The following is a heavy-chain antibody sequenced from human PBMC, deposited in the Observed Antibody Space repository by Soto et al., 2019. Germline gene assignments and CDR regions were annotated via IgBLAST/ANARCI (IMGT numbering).Heavy chain of an antibody. J-gene: IGHJ6*02. CDR1: GFTFSSYA. Sequence: QVQLVESGGGVVQPGRSLRLSCAASGFTFSSYAMHWVRQAPGKGLEWVAVITYDGSNKYYAASVKDRFTISRDNSKNTLYGQMNSLRAQDTAVYYCARDGAGYCSSTSCYFPPFYYYYGMDVWGQGTTVTVSS. CDR3: ARDGAGYCSSTSCYFPPFYYYYGMDV. D-gene: IGHD2-2*01. CDR2: ITYDGSNK. V-gene: IGHV3-30-3*01.